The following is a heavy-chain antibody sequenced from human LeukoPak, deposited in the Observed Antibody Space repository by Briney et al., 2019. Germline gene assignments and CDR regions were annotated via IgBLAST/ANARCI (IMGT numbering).Heavy chain of an antibody. V-gene: IGHV3-23*01. CDR1: GFTFSSYA. CDR3: AKDQIVVVSKFDY. Sequence: GGSLRLSCAASGFTFSSYAMSWVRQAPGKGLEWVSAISGSGGSSYYADSVKGRFTISRDNSKNTLYLQMNSLRAEDTAVYYCAKDQIVVVSKFDYWGQGTLVTVSS. CDR2: ISGSGGSS. J-gene: IGHJ4*02. D-gene: IGHD3-22*01.